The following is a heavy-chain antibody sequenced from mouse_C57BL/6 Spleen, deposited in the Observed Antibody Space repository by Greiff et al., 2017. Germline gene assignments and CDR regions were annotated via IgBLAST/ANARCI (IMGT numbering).Heavy chain of an antibody. D-gene: IGHD2-5*01. J-gene: IGHJ2*01. Sequence: QVHVKQSGAELVRPGSSVKLSCKASGYTFTSYWMHWVKQRPIQGLEWIGNIDPSDSETHYNQKFKDKATLTVDKSSSTAYMQLSSLTSEDSAVYYCARYYSNLGDFDYWGQGTTLTVSS. CDR1: GYTFTSYW. CDR2: IDPSDSET. CDR3: ARYYSNLGDFDY. V-gene: IGHV1-52*01.